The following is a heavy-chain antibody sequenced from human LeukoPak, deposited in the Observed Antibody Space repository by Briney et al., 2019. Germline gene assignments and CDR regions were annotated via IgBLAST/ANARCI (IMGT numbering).Heavy chain of an antibody. CDR3: ARVWGGTNAFDI. CDR1: GYTFTSYY. J-gene: IGHJ3*02. Sequence: ASVKVSCKASGYTFTSYYMHWVRQAPGQGLEWMGWIDPNSGGTNYAQKFQGRVTMTRDTSISTAYMELSRLRSDDTAVYYCARVWGGTNAFDIWGQGTMATVSS. D-gene: IGHD3-3*01. V-gene: IGHV1-2*02. CDR2: IDPNSGGT.